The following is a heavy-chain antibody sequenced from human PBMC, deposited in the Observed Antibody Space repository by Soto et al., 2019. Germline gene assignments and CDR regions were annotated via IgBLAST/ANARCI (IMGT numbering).Heavy chain of an antibody. D-gene: IGHD6-13*01. Sequence: GWSLRLSCAASGFTFRSFTMNWVRQAPGKGLEWVSTISSNSAYIYYTDALRGRFTISRDNAKNSLHLQMNSLRAEDTAVYYCTRDASRDSSARGWFDPWGPGTLVTVSS. V-gene: IGHV3-21*01. CDR3: TRDASRDSSARGWFDP. CDR2: ISSNSAYI. J-gene: IGHJ5*02. CDR1: GFTFRSFT.